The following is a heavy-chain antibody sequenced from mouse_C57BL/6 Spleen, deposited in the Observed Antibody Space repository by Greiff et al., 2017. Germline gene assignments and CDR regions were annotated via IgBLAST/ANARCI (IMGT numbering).Heavy chain of an antibody. Sequence: QVQLQQSGAELMKPGASVKLSCKATGYTFTGSWIEWVKQRPGHGLEWIGELLPGRGSTNYNEKFKGKATFTADTSSNTTYMQLSSLTTDDSAIYYSARRWEGFDYWGQGTTLTVSS. CDR1: GYTFTGSW. V-gene: IGHV1-9*01. CDR2: LLPGRGST. CDR3: ARRWEGFDY. J-gene: IGHJ2*01. D-gene: IGHD4-1*01.